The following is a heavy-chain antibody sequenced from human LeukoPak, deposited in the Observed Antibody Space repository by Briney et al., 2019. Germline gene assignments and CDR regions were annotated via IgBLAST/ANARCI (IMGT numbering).Heavy chain of an antibody. Sequence: AASVKVSCKASGGTFSSYAISWVRQAPGQGRELMGGIIPIFGTANYAQKFQDSVTITTDESTNTAYMELSSLRSVDTAVYYCASRGSSPEFDYWGQGTLVTVSS. D-gene: IGHD6-6*01. CDR2: IIPIFGTA. V-gene: IGHV1-69*05. J-gene: IGHJ4*02. CDR3: ASRGSSPEFDY. CDR1: GGTFSSYA.